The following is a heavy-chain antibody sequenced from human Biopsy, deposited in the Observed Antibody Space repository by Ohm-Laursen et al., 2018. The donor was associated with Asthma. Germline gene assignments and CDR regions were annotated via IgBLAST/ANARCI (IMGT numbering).Heavy chain of an antibody. J-gene: IGHJ4*02. CDR1: GYSLTDLS. D-gene: IGHD4-17*01. V-gene: IGHV1-24*01. CDR2: HDHEEGGT. CDR3: ASDFPKDYVRYNFQF. Sequence: ASVKVSCKISGYSLTDLSMHWVRQAPGQGLEWMGGHDHEEGGTVNARRLQGRVTMTEDTSTDTAYMELSSLSSEDTAVYYCASDFPKDYVRYNFQFWGQGTLVTVSS.